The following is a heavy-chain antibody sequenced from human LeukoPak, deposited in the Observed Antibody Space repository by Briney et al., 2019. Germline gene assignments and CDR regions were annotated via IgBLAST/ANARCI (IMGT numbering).Heavy chain of an antibody. Sequence: SQTLSLTCTVSGGSISSGDYYWSWIRQPPGKGLEWIGYIYYSGSTFHYNPSLKSRVNISVDTSKNQFSLRLSSVTAVDAAVYYCASTNCSSASCYGANWFDPWGQGTLVTVSS. CDR1: GGSISSGDYY. V-gene: IGHV4-30-4*08. J-gene: IGHJ5*02. CDR2: IYYSGST. D-gene: IGHD2-2*01. CDR3: ASTNCSSASCYGANWFDP.